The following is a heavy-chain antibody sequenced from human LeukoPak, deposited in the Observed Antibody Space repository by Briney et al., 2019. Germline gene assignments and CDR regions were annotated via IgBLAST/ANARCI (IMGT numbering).Heavy chain of an antibody. CDR3: ATGHSYGYDY. D-gene: IGHD5-18*01. V-gene: IGHV3-74*01. J-gene: IGHJ4*02. CDR1: GLTFSDFW. Sequence: GGSLRLSCAASGLTFSDFWMHWVHQPPGKGLVWVALVKGDGRTTIYADSVKGRFTISRDNAKNTLYLQMNSLRADDSGVYYCATGHSYGYDYWGQGTLVTVSS. CDR2: VKGDGRTT.